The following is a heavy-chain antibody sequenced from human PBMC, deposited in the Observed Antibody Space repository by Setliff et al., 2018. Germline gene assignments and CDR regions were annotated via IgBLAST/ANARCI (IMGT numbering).Heavy chain of an antibody. J-gene: IGHJ6*03. V-gene: IGHV3-23*01. CDR2: ISGNGGST. CDR1: EFTFSTFA. Sequence: GGSLRLSCAASEFTFSTFAMNWVRQAPGKGLEWVSAISGNGGSTYYTDSVKGRFTISRDNSKNILYLQMSSLRAEDTAVYYCARGNDRFDSSSDYSGYYYMDVWGKGTTVTVSS. D-gene: IGHD3-22*01. CDR3: ARGNDRFDSSSDYSGYYYMDV.